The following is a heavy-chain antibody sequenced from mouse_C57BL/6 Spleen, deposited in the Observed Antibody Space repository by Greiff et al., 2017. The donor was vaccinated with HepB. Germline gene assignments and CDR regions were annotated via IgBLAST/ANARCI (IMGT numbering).Heavy chain of an antibody. Sequence: QVQLQQPGAELVKPGASVKMSCKASGYTSTSYWITWVKQRPGQGLEWIGDIYPGSGSTNYNEKFTSKATLTVDTSSSTAYMQLSSLTSEDSAVYYCARGDGTGYYAMDYWGQGTSVTVSS. CDR2: IYPGSGST. J-gene: IGHJ4*01. CDR1: GYTSTSYW. V-gene: IGHV1-55*01. D-gene: IGHD3-3*01. CDR3: ARGDGTGYYAMDY.